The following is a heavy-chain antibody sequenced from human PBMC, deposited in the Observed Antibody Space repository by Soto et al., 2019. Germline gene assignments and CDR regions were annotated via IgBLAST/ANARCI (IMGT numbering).Heavy chain of an antibody. CDR2: INHSGST. CDR3: ARGRRQLLP. Sequence: ETLSVTCAVYGGSVSWYYWSWIRQPPGKGLEWIGEINHSGSTNYNPSLKSRVTISVDTSKNQFSLKLSSVTAADTAVYYCARGRRQLLPWGQGTLVTVS. J-gene: IGHJ5*02. D-gene: IGHD2-2*01. CDR1: GGSVSWYY. V-gene: IGHV4-34*01.